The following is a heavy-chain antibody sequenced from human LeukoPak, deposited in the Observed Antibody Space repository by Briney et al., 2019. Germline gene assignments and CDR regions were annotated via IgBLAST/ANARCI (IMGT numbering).Heavy chain of an antibody. V-gene: IGHV3-23*01. Sequence: PGGSLRLSCTASGFTFNKYGLGWVRQAPGKGPELVAYISGSGGYTKYADLVQGRFTISRDNSKNMMYLDMKALSADETTLYYCAKDRDVVRGDDTNPPFDSWGQGTLVSVSS. J-gene: IGHJ5*01. D-gene: IGHD3-10*01. CDR3: AKDRDVVRGDDTNPPFDS. CDR2: ISGSGGYT. CDR1: GFTFNKYG.